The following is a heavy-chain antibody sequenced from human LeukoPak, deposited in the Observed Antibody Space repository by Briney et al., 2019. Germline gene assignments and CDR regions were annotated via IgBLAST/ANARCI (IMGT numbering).Heavy chain of an antibody. J-gene: IGHJ6*02. CDR3: ARDPDSSGYYRSSYYYYGMDV. V-gene: IGHV1-69*13. D-gene: IGHD3-22*01. CDR2: IIPIFGTA. CDR1: GGTFSSYA. Sequence: ASVKVSCKASGGTFSSYAISWVRQAPGQGLEWMGGIIPIFGTANYAQKFQGRVTITADESTSTAYMELSSLRSEDTAVYYCARDPDSSGYYRSSYYYYGMDVWGQETTVTVSS.